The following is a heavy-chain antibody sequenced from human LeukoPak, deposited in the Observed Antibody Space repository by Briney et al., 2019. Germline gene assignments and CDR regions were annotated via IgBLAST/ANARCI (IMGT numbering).Heavy chain of an antibody. CDR2: IRYDGSNK. J-gene: IGHJ3*02. CDR3: AKVEYSILEWYFDI. CDR1: GFTFSSYG. D-gene: IGHD3-3*01. V-gene: IGHV3-30*02. Sequence: PGGSLRLSCAASGFTFSSYGMHWVRQAPGKGLEWVAFIRYDGSNKYYADSVKGRFTISRDNSKNTLYLQMNSLRAEDTAVYYCAKVEYSILEWYFDIWGQGTMVTVSS.